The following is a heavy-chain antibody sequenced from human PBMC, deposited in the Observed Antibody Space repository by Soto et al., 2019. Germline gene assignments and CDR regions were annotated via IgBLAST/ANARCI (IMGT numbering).Heavy chain of an antibody. J-gene: IGHJ3*02. D-gene: IGHD1-26*01. CDR2: VTGRSTTT. CDR1: GFTFSSYA. Sequence: EVRLLESGGGLVQPGGSLTLSCAASGFTFSSYAMSWVRQAPGKGLEWVSVVTGRSTTTYYADSVKGRFTISRYNSKNTLFLQMNSLGAEDTAVYYCAKHLPAKKIQRLWADAVHIWGQGTMLSVSS. CDR3: AKHLPAKKIQRLWADAVHI. V-gene: IGHV3-23*01.